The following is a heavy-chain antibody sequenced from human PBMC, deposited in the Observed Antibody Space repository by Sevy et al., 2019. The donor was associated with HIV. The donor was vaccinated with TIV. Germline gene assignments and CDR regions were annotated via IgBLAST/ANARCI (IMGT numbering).Heavy chain of an antibody. CDR2: ISWNSGSI. V-gene: IGHV3-9*01. D-gene: IGHD3-10*01. J-gene: IGHJ6*02. CDR3: AKDYGSGSYYTPTTGMDV. CDR1: GFTFDDYA. Sequence: GGSLRLSCAASGFTFDDYAMHWVRQAPGKGLEWVSGISWNSGSIGYADSVKGRFTISRDNAKNSLYLQMNSLRAEDTAVYYCAKDYGSGSYYTPTTGMDVWGQGTTVTVSS.